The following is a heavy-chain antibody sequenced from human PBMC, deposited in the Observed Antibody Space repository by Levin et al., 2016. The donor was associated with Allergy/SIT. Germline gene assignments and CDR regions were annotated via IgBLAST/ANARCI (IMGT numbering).Heavy chain of an antibody. D-gene: IGHD6-13*01. CDR3: ARQDSSSADAFDI. J-gene: IGHJ3*02. Sequence: SETLSLTCAVYGGSFSGYYWSWIRQPPGKGLEWIGEINHSGSTNYNPSLKSRVTISVDTSKNQFSLKLSSVTAADTAVYYCARQDSSSADAFDIWGQGTMVTVSS. CDR1: GGSFSGYY. CDR2: INHSGST. V-gene: IGHV4-34*01.